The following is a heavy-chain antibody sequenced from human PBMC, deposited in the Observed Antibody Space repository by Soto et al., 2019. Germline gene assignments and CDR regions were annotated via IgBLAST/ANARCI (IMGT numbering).Heavy chain of an antibody. CDR3: AFHIFGVVSNWLDP. J-gene: IGHJ5*02. CDR2: IDPSDSYT. V-gene: IGHV5-10-1*01. Sequence: PGESLKISCKGSGYSFTSYWISWVRQMPGKGLEWMGRIDPSDSYTNYSPSFQGHVTISADKSISTAYLQWSSLKASDTAMYYCAFHIFGVVSNWLDPWGKGTLVTVYS. D-gene: IGHD3-3*02. CDR1: GYSFTSYW.